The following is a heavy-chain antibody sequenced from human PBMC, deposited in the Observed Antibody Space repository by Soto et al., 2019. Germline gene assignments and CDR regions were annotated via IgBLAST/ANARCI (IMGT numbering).Heavy chain of an antibody. CDR2: ISGSGGST. J-gene: IGHJ6*03. Sequence: GGSLRLSCAASGFTFSSYAMSWVRQAPGKGLEWVSAISGSGGSTYYADSVKGRFTISRDNSKNTLYLQMNSLRAEDTAVYYCAKDALGYNWNDVVAYYMDVWGKGTTVTVSS. CDR3: AKDALGYNWNDVVAYYMDV. V-gene: IGHV3-23*01. CDR1: GFTFSSYA. D-gene: IGHD1-1*01.